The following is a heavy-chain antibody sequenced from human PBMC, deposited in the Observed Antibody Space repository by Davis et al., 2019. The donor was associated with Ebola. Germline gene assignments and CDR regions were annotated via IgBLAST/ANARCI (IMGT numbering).Heavy chain of an antibody. CDR1: GGTFSSYA. D-gene: IGHD4-17*01. CDR3: ARSYGDYAMDV. J-gene: IGHJ6*02. Sequence: SVKVSCNASGGTFSSYAISWVRQAPGQGLEWMGGIIPIFGTANYAQKFQGRVTITADKSTSTAYMELSSLRAEDTAVYYCARSYGDYAMDVWGQGTTVTVSS. CDR2: IIPIFGTA. V-gene: IGHV1-69*06.